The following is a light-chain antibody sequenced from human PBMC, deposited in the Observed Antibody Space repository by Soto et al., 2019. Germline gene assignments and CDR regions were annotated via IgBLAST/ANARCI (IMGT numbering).Light chain of an antibody. CDR1: SSDVGSYTL. CDR2: EGT. V-gene: IGLV2-23*01. CDR3: YSNPGSGTWV. Sequence: QSALTQPASVSGSPGQSITISCTATSSDVGSYTLVSWYQQRPDKAPKLIIYEGTKRPSGVSNRFSGSKSGNTASLTISGLQADDEADYYCYSNPGSGTWVFGGGTQLTVL. J-gene: IGLJ2*01.